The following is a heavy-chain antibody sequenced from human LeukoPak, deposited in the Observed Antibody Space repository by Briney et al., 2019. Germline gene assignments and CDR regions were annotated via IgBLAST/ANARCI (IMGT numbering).Heavy chain of an antibody. D-gene: IGHD2/OR15-2a*01. CDR2: IGGDGTAT. V-gene: IGHV3-74*01. Sequence: GGSLRLSCAASGFTFSSYSMQWVRQAPGEGLVWVSRIGGDGTATTYADSVKDRFTISRDNAKNTLYLQMNSLRAEDTAVYYCVRDHTFLIYSCGQGALVTVSS. CDR1: GFTFSSYS. CDR3: VRDHTFLIYS. J-gene: IGHJ4*02.